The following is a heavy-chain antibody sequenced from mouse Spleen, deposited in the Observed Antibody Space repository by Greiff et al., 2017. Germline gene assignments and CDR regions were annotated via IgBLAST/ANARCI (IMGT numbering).Heavy chain of an antibody. CDR1: GYSITSGYY. J-gene: IGHJ4*01. V-gene: IGHV3-6*01. CDR2: ISYDGSN. D-gene: IGHD2-10*02. Sequence: EVQLVESGPGLVKPSQSLSLTCSVTGYSITSGYYWNWIRQFPGNKLEWMGYISYDGSNNYNPSLKNRISITRDTSKNQFFLKLNSVTTEDTATYYCARVFSYGRYAMDYWGQGTSVTVSS. CDR3: ARVFSYGRYAMDY.